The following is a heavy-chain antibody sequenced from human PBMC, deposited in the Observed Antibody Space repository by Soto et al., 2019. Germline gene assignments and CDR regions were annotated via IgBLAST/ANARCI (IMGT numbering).Heavy chain of an antibody. V-gene: IGHV3-21*01. CDR2: ISSSSSYI. D-gene: IGHD6-19*01. CDR3: ARAGSSGWDYYFDY. J-gene: IGHJ4*02. Sequence: GGSLRLSCAASGFTFSSYSMNWVRQAPGKGLEWVSSISSSSSYIYYADSVKGRFTISRDNAKNSLYLQMNSLRAEDTAVYYCARAGSSGWDYYFDYWGQGTLVTSPQ. CDR1: GFTFSSYS.